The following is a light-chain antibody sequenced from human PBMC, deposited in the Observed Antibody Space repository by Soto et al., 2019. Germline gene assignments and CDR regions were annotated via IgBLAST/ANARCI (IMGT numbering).Light chain of an antibody. J-gene: IGLJ3*02. CDR3: ETWDSRWV. CDR2: LEGSGSY. CDR1: SGHSSYI. V-gene: IGLV4-60*03. Sequence: QLVLTQSSSASASLGSSVKLTCTLSSGHSSYIIAWHQQQPGKAPRYLMKLEGSGSYNKGSGVPDRFSGSSSGADRYLTISNLQSEDEADYYCETWDSRWVFGGGTKVTVL.